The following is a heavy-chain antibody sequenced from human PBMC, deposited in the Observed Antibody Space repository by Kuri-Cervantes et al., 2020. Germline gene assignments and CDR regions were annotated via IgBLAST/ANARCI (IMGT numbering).Heavy chain of an antibody. J-gene: IGHJ4*02. CDR1: GFSLSDHY. D-gene: IGHD5-24*01. V-gene: IGHV3-30*14. CDR2: ISYDGSNK. Sequence: GESLKISCAGSGFSLSDHYMDWVRQAPGKGLEWVAVISYDGSNKYYADSVKGRFTISRDNSKNSLYLHMNSLRAGDTAVYYCARGDGYNSDAFDYWGQGTLVTVSS. CDR3: ARGDGYNSDAFDY.